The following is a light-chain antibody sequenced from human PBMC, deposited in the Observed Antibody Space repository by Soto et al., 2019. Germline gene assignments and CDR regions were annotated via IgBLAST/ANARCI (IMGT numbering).Light chain of an antibody. J-gene: IGKJ1*01. CDR3: QQYNNWPPWT. CDR2: AAS. Sequence: EIVLTQSPATLSLSPGERATLSCRASQSVSSSYLAWYQQKPGQAPRLLIFAASSRASGIPDRFSGSGSGTEFTLTISSLQSEDFAVYYCQQYNNWPPWTFGQGTKWIS. CDR1: QSVSSSY. V-gene: IGKV3D-15*01.